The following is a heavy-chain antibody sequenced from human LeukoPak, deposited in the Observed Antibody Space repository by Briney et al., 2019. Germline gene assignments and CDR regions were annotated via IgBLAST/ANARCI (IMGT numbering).Heavy chain of an antibody. CDR1: GGSFSGYY. CDR2: INHSGST. V-gene: IGHV4-34*01. CDR3: ARKRAVGWFDP. J-gene: IGHJ5*02. Sequence: SETLSLTCAVYGGSFSGYYWSWIRQPPGKGLEWIGEINHSGSTNYNPSLKSRVTISVDTSKNQFSLKLSSVTAADTAVYYCARKRAVGWFDPWGQGTLVTVSS.